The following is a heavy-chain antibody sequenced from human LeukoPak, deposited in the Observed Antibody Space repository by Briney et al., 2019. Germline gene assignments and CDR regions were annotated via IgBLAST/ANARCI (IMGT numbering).Heavy chain of an antibody. CDR3: AKSEKKGDTAMVRRGSTPGGLNFYYYYYYMDV. Sequence: GRSLRLSCAASGFTFSSYGMHWVRQAPGKGLEWVAVISYDGSNKYYADSVKGRFTISRDNSKNTLYLQMNSLRAEDTAVYYCAKSEKKGDTAMVRRGSTPGGLNFYYYYYYMDVWGKGTTVTVSS. V-gene: IGHV3-30*18. CDR1: GFTFSSYG. J-gene: IGHJ6*03. D-gene: IGHD5-18*01. CDR2: ISYDGSNK.